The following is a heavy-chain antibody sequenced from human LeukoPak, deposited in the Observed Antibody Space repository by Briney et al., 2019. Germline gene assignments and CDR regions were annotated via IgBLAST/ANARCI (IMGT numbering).Heavy chain of an antibody. CDR3: ARMTTVTTGFDY. Sequence: GASVKVSCKASGGTFISYAISRVRQAPGQGLEWMGRIIPIFGTANYAQKFQGRVTITTDESTSTAYMELSSLRSEDTAVYYCARMTTVTTGFDYWGQGTLVTVSS. D-gene: IGHD4-17*01. J-gene: IGHJ4*02. CDR2: IIPIFGTA. V-gene: IGHV1-69*05. CDR1: GGTFISYA.